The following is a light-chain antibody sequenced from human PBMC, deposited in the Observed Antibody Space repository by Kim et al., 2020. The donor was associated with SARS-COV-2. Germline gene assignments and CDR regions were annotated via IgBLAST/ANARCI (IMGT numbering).Light chain of an antibody. CDR3: SSQTNTGTWV. Sequence: QTVTISCTGTSSDVGIYNRVSCYHQPPGTAPQLIIYEVTNRPSGVPHRFSGSKSGNTASLTISGLQAEDESDYYCSSQTNTGTWVFGGGTQLTVL. V-gene: IGLV2-18*02. CDR2: EVT. J-gene: IGLJ3*02. CDR1: SSDVGIYNR.